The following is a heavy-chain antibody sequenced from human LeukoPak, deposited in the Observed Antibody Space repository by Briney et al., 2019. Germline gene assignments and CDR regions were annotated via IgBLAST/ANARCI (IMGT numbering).Heavy chain of an antibody. Sequence: ASVKVSCKASGYTFTSYDINWVRQATGQGLEWMGWMNPNSGNTGYAQKFQGRVTMTRNTSITTTYMELYSLRSDDTALYYCARGGGSSGYPDYWGQGALVTVSS. V-gene: IGHV1-8*01. CDR3: ARGGGSSGYPDY. CDR1: GYTFTSYD. D-gene: IGHD3-22*01. J-gene: IGHJ4*02. CDR2: MNPNSGNT.